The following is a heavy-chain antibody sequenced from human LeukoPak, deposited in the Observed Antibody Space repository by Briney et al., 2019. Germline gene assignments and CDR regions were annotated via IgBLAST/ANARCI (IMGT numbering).Heavy chain of an antibody. CDR1: GITFSGSA. CDR3: AKEHPHGSGSDGFDI. V-gene: IGHV3-23*01. CDR2: ISGSGGKT. Sequence: GGSLRLSCAASGITFSGSAMSWLRQAPGKGLDWFSAISGSGGKTYYADSVRGRFTISRDNSKNTMYLQMNSLRAEDTAVYYCAKEHPHGSGSDGFDIWGQGTMVTVSS. D-gene: IGHD3-10*01. J-gene: IGHJ3*02.